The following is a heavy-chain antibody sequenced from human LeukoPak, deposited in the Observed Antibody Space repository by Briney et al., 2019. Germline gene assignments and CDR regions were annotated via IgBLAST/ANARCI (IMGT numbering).Heavy chain of an antibody. CDR3: ASPNYGFRYYYGMDV. CDR1: GGSISSYY. D-gene: IGHD4-17*01. J-gene: IGHJ6*02. Sequence: PSETLSLTCTVSGGSISSYYWSWIRQPPGKGLEWIGYIYYSGSTNYNPSLKSRVTISVDTSKNQFSLKLSSVTAADTAVYYCASPNYGFRYYYGMDVWGQGTTVTVSS. CDR2: IYYSGST. V-gene: IGHV4-59*08.